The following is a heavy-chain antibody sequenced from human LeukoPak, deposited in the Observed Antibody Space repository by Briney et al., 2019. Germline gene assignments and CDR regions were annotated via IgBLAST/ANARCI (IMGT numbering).Heavy chain of an antibody. CDR3: AVYNWNSKRDLDY. V-gene: IGHV3-7*05. CDR1: GVTFSSHW. Sequence: PGGSLRLSCAASGVTFSSHWMSWVRQAPGKGLEWVANMKHDGSEKYYVGSVKGRFTISRDNAKNSLYLQMNSLRAEDTAVYYCAVYNWNSKRDLDYWGQGTLVTVSS. CDR2: MKHDGSEK. D-gene: IGHD1-7*01. J-gene: IGHJ4*02.